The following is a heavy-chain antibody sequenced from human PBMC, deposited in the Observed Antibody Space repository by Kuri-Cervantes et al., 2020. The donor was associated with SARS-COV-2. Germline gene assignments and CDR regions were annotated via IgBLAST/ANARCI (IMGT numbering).Heavy chain of an antibody. CDR1: GFTFSSYW. Sequence: GESLKISCAASGFTFSSYWMSWVRQAPGKGLEWVANIKQDGSEKYYVDSVKGRFTISRDNAENSLYLQMNSLRAEDTAVYYCARDPAAGLYYYYMDVWGKGTTVTVSS. V-gene: IGHV3-7*01. J-gene: IGHJ6*03. CDR2: IKQDGSEK. CDR3: ARDPAAGLYYYYMDV. D-gene: IGHD6-13*01.